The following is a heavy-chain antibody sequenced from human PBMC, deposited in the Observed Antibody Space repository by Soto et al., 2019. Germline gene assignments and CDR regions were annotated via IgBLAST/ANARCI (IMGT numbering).Heavy chain of an antibody. CDR2: IYSGGST. D-gene: IGHD6-13*01. V-gene: IGHV3-53*01. J-gene: IGHJ6*02. CDR3: ARASAGISKYGMDV. CDR1: GFTVSSNY. Sequence: PGGSLRLSCAASGFTVSSNYMSWVRQAPGKGLEWVSVIYSGGSTYYADSVKGRFTISRDNSKNTLYLQMNSLRAEDTAVYYCARASAGISKYGMDVWGQGTTVTVSS.